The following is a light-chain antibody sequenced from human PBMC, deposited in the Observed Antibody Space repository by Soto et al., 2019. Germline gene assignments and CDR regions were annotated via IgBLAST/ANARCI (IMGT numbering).Light chain of an antibody. CDR1: SYNIGAGYD. CDR3: QSYDSSLSALYV. CDR2: GNS. J-gene: IGLJ1*01. V-gene: IGLV1-40*01. Sequence: QSALTQPPSVSGAPGQRVTISCTGSSYNIGAGYDVHWYQQFPGTAPKLLIYGNSNRPSGVPDRFSGSKSGTSASLAITGLQAEDEADYYCQSYDSSLSALYVFGTGTKVTVL.